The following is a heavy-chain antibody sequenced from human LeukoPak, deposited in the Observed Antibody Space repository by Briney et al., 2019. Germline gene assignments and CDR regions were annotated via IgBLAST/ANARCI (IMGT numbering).Heavy chain of an antibody. CDR2: IYYSGST. CDR1: GGSISSGDYY. D-gene: IGHD3-9*01. J-gene: IGHJ4*02. V-gene: IGHV4-30-4*01. CDR3: ARGDILTGYYKPPPGY. Sequence: SETLSLTCTVSGGSISSGDYYWSWIRQPPGKGLEWIGYIYYSGSTYYNPSLKSRVTISVDTSKNQFSLKLSSVTAADTAVYYCARGDILTGYYKPPPGYWGQGTLVTVS.